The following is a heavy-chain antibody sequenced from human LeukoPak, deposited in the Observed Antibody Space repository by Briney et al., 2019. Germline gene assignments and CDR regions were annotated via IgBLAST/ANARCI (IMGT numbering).Heavy chain of an antibody. CDR3: AKQTAMVNFDY. V-gene: IGHV3-30*18. J-gene: IGHJ4*02. Sequence: GGSLRLSCAASGFTFSSYGMHWVRQAPGKGLEWVAVILYDGSNKYYADSVKGRFTISRDNSKNTLYLQMNSLRAEDTAVYYCAKQTAMVNFDYWGQGTLVTVSS. CDR2: ILYDGSNK. D-gene: IGHD5-18*01. CDR1: GFTFSSYG.